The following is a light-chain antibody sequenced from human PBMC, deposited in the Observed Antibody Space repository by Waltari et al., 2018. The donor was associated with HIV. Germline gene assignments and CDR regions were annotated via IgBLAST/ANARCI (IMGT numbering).Light chain of an antibody. CDR1: AGYPPNI. V-gene: IGLV4-60*03. CDR2: VEPSGLF. J-gene: IGLJ2*01. CDR3: ETWDNNVRV. Sequence: QPVFTQPSSVSASLGSSVNVTCTLSAGYPPNILTWHQQRPGRPPRFLMKVEPSGLFNRGSGLTHRFSASAAGGDRTLTISNLQPEDEADYFCETWDNNVRVFGGGT.